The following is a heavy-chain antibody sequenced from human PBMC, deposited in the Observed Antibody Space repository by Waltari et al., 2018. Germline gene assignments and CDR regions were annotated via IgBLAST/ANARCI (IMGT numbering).Heavy chain of an antibody. V-gene: IGHV3-21*01. CDR3: ARERASSWYFDL. J-gene: IGHJ2*01. CDR2: ISSSSSYI. D-gene: IGHD6-13*01. CDR1: GFTFSSYT. Sequence: EVQLVESGGGLVKPGASLRLSCASSGFTFSSYTMNLFRQAPGQGLELVSSISSSSSYIYYADSVKGRFTISRDNAKNSLYLQMNSLRAEDTAVYYCARERASSWYFDLWGRGTLVTVSS.